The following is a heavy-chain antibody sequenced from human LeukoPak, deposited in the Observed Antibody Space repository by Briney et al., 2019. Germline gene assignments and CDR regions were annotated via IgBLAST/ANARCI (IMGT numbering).Heavy chain of an antibody. D-gene: IGHD1-26*01. CDR1: GFTFSSYA. J-gene: IGHJ4*02. Sequence: GGSLRLSCAASGFTFSSYAMHWVRQAPGKGLEWVAVISYDGSNKYYADSVKGRFTISRDNSKNTLYLQMNSLRAEDTAVYYCARVASSSDGHFDYWGQGTLVTVSS. CDR2: ISYDGSNK. CDR3: ARVASSSDGHFDY. V-gene: IGHV3-30-3*01.